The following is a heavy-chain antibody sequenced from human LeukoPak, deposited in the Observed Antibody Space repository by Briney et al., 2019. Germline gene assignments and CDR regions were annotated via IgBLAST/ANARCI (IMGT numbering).Heavy chain of an antibody. CDR2: ISWNSGSI. D-gene: IGHD3-10*01. V-gene: IGHV3-9*01. Sequence: PGGSLRLSCAASGFTFDDYAMHWVRQAPGKGLEWVSGISWNSGSIGYADSVKGRFTISRDNAKNSLYLQMNSLRAEDTALYYCAKGDGSGSYQPYDYWGQGTLVTVSS. CDR3: AKGDGSGSYQPYDY. J-gene: IGHJ4*02. CDR1: GFTFDDYA.